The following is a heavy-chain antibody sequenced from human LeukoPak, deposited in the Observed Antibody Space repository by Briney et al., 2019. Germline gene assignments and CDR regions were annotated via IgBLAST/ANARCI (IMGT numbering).Heavy chain of an antibody. V-gene: IGHV3-23*01. D-gene: IGHD2-2*01. Sequence: GGSLRLSCVGSGFTFSSHDMIWVRQAPGKGLEWVSDIGGRDTRINYADSVKGRFTISRDNSKNTVYLQMSSLRVEDTAIYYCAREGQYCSSSACQFDYWGQGTLVTVSS. J-gene: IGHJ4*02. CDR3: AREGQYCSSSACQFDY. CDR2: IGGRDTRI. CDR1: GFTFSSHD.